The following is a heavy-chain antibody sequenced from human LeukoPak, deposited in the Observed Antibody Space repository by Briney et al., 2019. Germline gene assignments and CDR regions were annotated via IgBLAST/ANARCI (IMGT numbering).Heavy chain of an antibody. CDR3: ARAEINDYSRY. D-gene: IGHD4-11*01. Sequence: PSETLSLTCTVSGGSISSYYWSWIRQPAGKGLEWIGRIYTSGSTNNYNPSLKSRVTLSIDTSKNQFSLKLTSVTAADTALYYCARAEINDYSRYWGQGIPVIVSS. CDR2: IYTSGST. J-gene: IGHJ4*02. V-gene: IGHV4-4*07. CDR1: GGSISSYY.